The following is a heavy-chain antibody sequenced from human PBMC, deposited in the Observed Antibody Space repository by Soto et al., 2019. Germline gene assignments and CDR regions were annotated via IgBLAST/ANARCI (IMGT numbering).Heavy chain of an antibody. CDR3: AREGPIPYYYYVTAV. CDR1: GYTFTRYG. J-gene: IGHJ6*02. Sequence: QVHLVQSGAEVKKPGASVKVSCKTSGYTFTRYGISWVRQAPGQGLEWMGWISGYDGRTNFAQKVQDRVTMTTDTSTSAVYMELRSLSSEDPAVYYCAREGPIPYYYYVTAVRGQGTTVTVSS. V-gene: IGHV1-18*01. CDR2: ISGYDGRT. D-gene: IGHD2-21*01.